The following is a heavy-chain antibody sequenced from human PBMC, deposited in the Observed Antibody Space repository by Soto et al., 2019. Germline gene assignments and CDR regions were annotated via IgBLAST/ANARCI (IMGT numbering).Heavy chain of an antibody. CDR1: GGSISSYY. D-gene: IGHD1-7*01. J-gene: IGHJ6*03. V-gene: IGHV4-59*01. CDR3: ARELELRDPFPGYMDV. CDR2: IYYSGST. Sequence: PSETLSLTCTVSGGSISSYYWSWIRQPPGKGLEGIGYIYYSGSTKYNPSLKSRVTISVDTSKNQFSLKLSSVTAADTAVYYCARELELRDPFPGYMDVWGKGTTVTVSS.